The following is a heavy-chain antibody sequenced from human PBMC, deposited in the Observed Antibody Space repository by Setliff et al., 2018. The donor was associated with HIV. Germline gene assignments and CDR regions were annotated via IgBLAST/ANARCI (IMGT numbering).Heavy chain of an antibody. J-gene: IGHJ4*02. Sequence: PSETLSLTCAVSGVSITSHYWSWIRQPPGKGLERIGFIYYSVNNNYNPSLKSRVTISLDTSKNQFSLRLSSVTAADTAVYYCASGRVRQSRKFGGVIVLPPFDYWGQGTLVTVSS. D-gene: IGHD3-16*02. CDR1: GVSITSHY. V-gene: IGHV4-59*08. CDR2: IYYSVNN. CDR3: ASGRVRQSRKFGGVIVLPPFDY.